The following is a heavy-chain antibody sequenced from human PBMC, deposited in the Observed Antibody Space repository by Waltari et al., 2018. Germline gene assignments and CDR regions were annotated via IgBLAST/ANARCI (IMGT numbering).Heavy chain of an antibody. J-gene: IGHJ4*02. CDR2: ISSSSSYI. Sequence: EVQLVESGGGLVKPGGSLRLSCAASGFTFGSFSMNWVRQAPGKGLEWVSSISSSSSYIYYADSVKGRFTISRDNAKNSLYLQMNSLRAEDTAVYYCARVEAAAGGFDYWGQGTLVTVSS. CDR1: GFTFGSFS. V-gene: IGHV3-21*01. CDR3: ARVEAAAGGFDY. D-gene: IGHD6-13*01.